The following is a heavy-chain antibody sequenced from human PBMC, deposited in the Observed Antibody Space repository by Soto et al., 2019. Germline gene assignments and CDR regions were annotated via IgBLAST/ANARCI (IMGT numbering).Heavy chain of an antibody. Sequence: ASVKVSCTASGDVFTMHDLNWVRQATGQGLEWMGWMNPNSGNTGYAQKFQGRVTMTRNTSLSTAYMELSSLRSEDTAVYFCARGYCSGGCSDYYYYDMDVWGQGTTVTVSS. CDR3: ARGYCSGGCSDYYYYDMDV. D-gene: IGHD2-15*01. J-gene: IGHJ6*02. V-gene: IGHV1-8*01. CDR2: MNPNSGNT. CDR1: GDVFTMHD.